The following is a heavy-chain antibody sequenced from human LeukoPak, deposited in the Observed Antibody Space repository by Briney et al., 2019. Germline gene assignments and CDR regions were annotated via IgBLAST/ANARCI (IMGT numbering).Heavy chain of an antibody. V-gene: IGHV3-66*01. CDR3: ARALPAASHTSFDY. D-gene: IGHD2-2*01. Sequence: PGGSLRLSCAASGFTVSDNYMSWVRQAPGKGLEWVSLIYSGGTTYYADSAKGRFTISRDISKNTFYLQMNSLRVEDTAVFYCARALPAASHTSFDYWGQGTLVTVSS. J-gene: IGHJ4*02. CDR1: GFTVSDNY. CDR2: IYSGGTT.